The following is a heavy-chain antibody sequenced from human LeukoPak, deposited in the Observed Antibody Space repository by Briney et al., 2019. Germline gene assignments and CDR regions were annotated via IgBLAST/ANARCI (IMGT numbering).Heavy chain of an antibody. CDR3: ARQTAMGRSGDY. CDR1: GYSFTNYW. CDR2: IDPSDSET. Sequence: GEALQISCTASGYSFTNYWIGWVRRMPGKGLEWMGIIDPSDSETRYTPSFQGQVTISADKSLSTAYLQWNSPKASDTAMYYCARQTAMGRSGDYWGQGTLVIVSS. V-gene: IGHV5-51*01. J-gene: IGHJ4*02. D-gene: IGHD5-18*01.